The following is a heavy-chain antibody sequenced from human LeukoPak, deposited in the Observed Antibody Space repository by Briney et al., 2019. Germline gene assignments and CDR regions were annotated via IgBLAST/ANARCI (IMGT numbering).Heavy chain of an antibody. D-gene: IGHD2-8*01. CDR3: ARLKRRMAPKEFDY. CDR2: IYYSGST. Sequence: SETLSLTCAVYGGSFSGYYWSWIRQPPGKGLEWIGSIYYSGSTYYNPSLKSRVTISVDTSKNQFSLKLSSVTAADTAVYYCARLKRRMAPKEFDYWGQGTLVTVSS. J-gene: IGHJ4*02. V-gene: IGHV4-34*01. CDR1: GGSFSGYY.